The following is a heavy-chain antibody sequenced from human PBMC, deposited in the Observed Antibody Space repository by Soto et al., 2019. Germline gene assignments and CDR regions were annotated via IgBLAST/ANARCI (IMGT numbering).Heavy chain of an antibody. D-gene: IGHD6-13*01. V-gene: IGHV1-24*01. CDR2: FDPEDGET. CDR1: GYTLTELS. Sequence: ASVKVSCKVSGYTLTELSMHWVRQAPGKGLEWMGGFDPEDGETIYAQKFQGRVTMTEDTSTDTAYMELSSLRSEDTAVYYCATAPAPGIAAAGIGSAARNWFDPWGQGTLVTVSS. J-gene: IGHJ5*02. CDR3: ATAPAPGIAAAGIGSAARNWFDP.